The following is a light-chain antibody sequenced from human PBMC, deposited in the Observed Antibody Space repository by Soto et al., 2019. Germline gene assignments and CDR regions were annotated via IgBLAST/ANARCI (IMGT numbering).Light chain of an antibody. CDR1: QSVGSN. V-gene: IGKV3-15*01. J-gene: IGKJ1*01. CDR3: QQHNNWQWT. Sequence: EVVMTQSPDTLSVSPGERVTPSCRASQSVGSNLAWYQQKPGQAPRLLIYDASTRATGIPARFSGSGSGTEFSLTISGLQSEDFAVYYCQQHNNWQWTFGQGTKVDIK. CDR2: DAS.